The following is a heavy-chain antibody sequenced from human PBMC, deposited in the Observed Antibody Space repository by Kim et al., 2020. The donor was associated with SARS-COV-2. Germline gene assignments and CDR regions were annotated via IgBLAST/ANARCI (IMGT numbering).Heavy chain of an antibody. CDR1: GYTFTSYY. CDR2: INPSGGST. CDR3: ARDHLYGDKLGGFDY. V-gene: IGHV1-46*01. Sequence: ASVKVSCKASGYTFTSYYMHWVRQAPGQGLEWMGIINPSGGSTSYAQKFQGRVTMTRDTSTSTVYMELSSLRSEDTAVYYCARDHLYGDKLGGFDYWGQGTLVTVSS. D-gene: IGHD4-17*01. J-gene: IGHJ4*02.